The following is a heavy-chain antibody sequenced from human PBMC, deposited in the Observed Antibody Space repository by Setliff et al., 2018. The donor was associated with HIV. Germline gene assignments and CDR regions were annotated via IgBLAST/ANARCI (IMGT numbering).Heavy chain of an antibody. CDR1: GFIFSSYA. Sequence: PGGSLRLSCAASGFIFSSYAMSWVRQAPGKGLEWVSTLSGSGGSPFYADSVKGRFTISRDNSKKTLYLQMNSLRAEDTAAYYCARVFSSGYPTSYAFDIWGQGTMVTVSS. CDR2: LSGSGGSP. V-gene: IGHV3-23*01. D-gene: IGHD3-22*01. CDR3: ARVFSSGYPTSYAFDI. J-gene: IGHJ3*02.